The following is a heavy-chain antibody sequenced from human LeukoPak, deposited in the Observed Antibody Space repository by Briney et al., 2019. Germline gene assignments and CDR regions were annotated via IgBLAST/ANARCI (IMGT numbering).Heavy chain of an antibody. CDR2: LSYDGSNK. Sequence: GGSLRLSCAASGFTFSRYGMHRVRQAPGKGLEWVAVLSYDGSNKDYADFVKGRFTISRDNSKNTLYLQMNSLRVEDTAVYYCAKDYYGSGSYGAFDIWGQGTMVTVSS. CDR3: AKDYYGSGSYGAFDI. CDR1: GFTFSRYG. D-gene: IGHD3-10*01. V-gene: IGHV3-30*18. J-gene: IGHJ3*02.